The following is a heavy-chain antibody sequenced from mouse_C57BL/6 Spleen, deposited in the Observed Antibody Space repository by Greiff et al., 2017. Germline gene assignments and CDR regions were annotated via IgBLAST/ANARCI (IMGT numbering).Heavy chain of an antibody. CDR1: GFTFSDYY. Sequence: EVKLMESGGGLVQPGGSLKLSCAASGFTFSDYYMYWVRQTPEKRLEWVAYISNGGGSTYYPGTVKGRFTISRDNAKNTLYLQMSRLKSEDTAMYYCARHLTTAMDYWGQGTSVTVSS. V-gene: IGHV5-12*01. D-gene: IGHD2-12*01. CDR3: ARHLTTAMDY. CDR2: ISNGGGST. J-gene: IGHJ4*01.